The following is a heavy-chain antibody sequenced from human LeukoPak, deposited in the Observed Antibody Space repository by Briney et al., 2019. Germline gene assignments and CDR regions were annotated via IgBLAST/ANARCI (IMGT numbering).Heavy chain of an antibody. CDR3: ARDYCNNPTCHTREFDY. CDR2: ISGYNGNT. J-gene: IGHJ4*02. Sequence: ASAKVSCKASGYTFTSYGISWVRQAPGQGLEWMGWISGYNGNTIYAQKLQGRVSMTTDTSTSTAYMDLRSLRSDDTAVYYCARDYCNNPTCHTREFDYWGQGPLVTVSS. V-gene: IGHV1-18*01. D-gene: IGHD2-21*02. CDR1: GYTFTSYG.